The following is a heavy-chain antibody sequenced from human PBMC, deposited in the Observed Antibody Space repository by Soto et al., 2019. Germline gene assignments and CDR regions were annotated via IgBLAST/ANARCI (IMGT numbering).Heavy chain of an antibody. V-gene: IGHV3-15*07. D-gene: IGHD2-21*02. Sequence: EVQLVESGGALVKPGGSLRLSCAASGVTFTYAWMNWVRQAPGKGLEWVARIKSKTDGETTDYAAPVQGRFTISRYDSNAESSLDLPMNRVKGDDAACYYCTRGYGVSYWDGHLGQGTLVTVSA. J-gene: IGHJ4*02. CDR1: GVTFTYAW. CDR3: TRGYGVSYWDGH. CDR2: IKSKTDGETT.